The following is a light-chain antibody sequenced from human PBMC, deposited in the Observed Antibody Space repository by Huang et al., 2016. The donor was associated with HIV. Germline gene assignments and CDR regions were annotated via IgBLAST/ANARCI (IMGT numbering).Light chain of an antibody. V-gene: IGKV1-33*01. CDR1: QDISHY. CDR3: QQYESLPPT. Sequence: DIQMTQSPSSLSASVKDRVTITCQASQDISHYLNWYQQKPGKAPKLLNYDASNLETGVPSRFSGSGSGTDFTFTISSLQPEDIATYYCQQYESLPPTFGQGTRLDIK. J-gene: IGKJ5*01. CDR2: DAS.